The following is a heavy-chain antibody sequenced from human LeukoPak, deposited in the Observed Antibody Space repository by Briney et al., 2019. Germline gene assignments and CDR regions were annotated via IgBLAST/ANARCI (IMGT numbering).Heavy chain of an antibody. V-gene: IGHV3-7*01. Sequence: GGSLRLSCAASGFTFSSYWMSWVRQAPGKGLEWVANVKQDGSEKYYVDSVKGRFTISRDNAKNSLYLQMNSLRAEDTTVYYCASSPYLSDYYGMDVWGQGTTVTVSS. CDR2: VKQDGSEK. J-gene: IGHJ6*02. CDR1: GFTFSSYW. D-gene: IGHD2-2*01. CDR3: ASSPYLSDYYGMDV.